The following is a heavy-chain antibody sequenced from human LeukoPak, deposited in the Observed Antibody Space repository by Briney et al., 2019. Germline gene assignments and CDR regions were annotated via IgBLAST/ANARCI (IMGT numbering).Heavy chain of an antibody. D-gene: IGHD5-24*01. CDR1: GGSIRSSSYY. J-gene: IGHJ4*02. CDR2: IYYTGST. CDR3: ARGGRWLQFPNFDY. V-gene: IGHV4-39*07. Sequence: SETLSLTCTVSGGSIRSSSYYWGWIRQPPGKGLQWIGNIYYTGSTFYNPSLKSRVTISVDTSKNQFSLKLSSVTAADTAVYYCARGGRWLQFPNFDYWGQGTLVTVSS.